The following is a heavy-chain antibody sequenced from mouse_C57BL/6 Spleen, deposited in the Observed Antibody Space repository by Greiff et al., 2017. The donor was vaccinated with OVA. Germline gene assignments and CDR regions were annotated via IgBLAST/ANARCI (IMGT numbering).Heavy chain of an antibody. CDR3: ARNSNYEHFDV. CDR1: GYTFTSYW. CDR2: IDPSDSYT. Sequence: QVQLQQSGAELVMPGASVKLSCKASGYTFTSYWMHWVKQRPGQGLEWIGEIDPSDSYTNYNQKFKGKSTLTVDKSSSTAYMQLSSLTSEDSAVYYCARNSNYEHFDVWGTGTTVTVSS. J-gene: IGHJ1*03. V-gene: IGHV1-69*01. D-gene: IGHD1-1*01.